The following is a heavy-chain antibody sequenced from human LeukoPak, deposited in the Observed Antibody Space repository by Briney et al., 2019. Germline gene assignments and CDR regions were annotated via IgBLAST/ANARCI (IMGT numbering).Heavy chain of an antibody. CDR3: ARSQNYYGSGDY. Sequence: SSETLSLTCTVSGGSVSNGNYYWSWLRQPPGKALEWIGYIYYSGNTNYNPSLEGRVTISVDTSKNHFSVKLSSVTAADTAVYYCARSQNYYGSGDYWSQGTLVTVSS. CDR1: GGSVSNGNYY. V-gene: IGHV4-61*03. J-gene: IGHJ4*02. CDR2: IYYSGNT. D-gene: IGHD3-10*01.